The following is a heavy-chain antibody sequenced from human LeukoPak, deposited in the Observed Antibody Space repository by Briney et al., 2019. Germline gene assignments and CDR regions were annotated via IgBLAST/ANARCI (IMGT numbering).Heavy chain of an antibody. J-gene: IGHJ4*02. CDR1: GFTFSSYA. Sequence: GGSLRLSCAASGFTFSSYAMHWVRQAPGKGLEWVAVISYDGSNKYYADSVKGRFTISRDNSKNTLYLQMNSLRAEDTAVYYCARVAVTTGYFDYWGQGTLVTVSS. CDR2: ISYDGSNK. CDR3: ARVAVTTGYFDY. D-gene: IGHD4-17*01. V-gene: IGHV3-30*04.